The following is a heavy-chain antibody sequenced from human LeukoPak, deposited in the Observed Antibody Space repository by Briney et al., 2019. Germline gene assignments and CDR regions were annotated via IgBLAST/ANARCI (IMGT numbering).Heavy chain of an antibody. V-gene: IGHV1-2*02. J-gene: IGHJ4*02. CDR1: GYTFTDYY. Sequence: EASVKVSCKASGYTFTDYYMHWVRQAPGQGLEWMGWINPNSGGTNYAQKFQGRVTMTRDTSISTAYMELSRLRSDDTAVYYCARQASSAWYPDHWGQGTLVTVSS. D-gene: IGHD6-19*01. CDR3: ARQASSAWYPDH. CDR2: INPNSGGT.